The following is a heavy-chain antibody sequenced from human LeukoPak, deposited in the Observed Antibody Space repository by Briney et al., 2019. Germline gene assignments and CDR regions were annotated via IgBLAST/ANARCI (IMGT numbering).Heavy chain of an antibody. Sequence: SETLSLTCTVSGGSISSNNYYWVYIRQPPGRGPEWIGSLFYGGGTYYNPSLKSRVTMSVDTSKNQFSLKLSSVTAADTAVYYCARVDRYYDSSYFDYWGQGTLVTVSS. J-gene: IGHJ4*02. CDR2: LFYGGGT. CDR3: ARVDRYYDSSYFDY. D-gene: IGHD3-22*01. V-gene: IGHV4-39*07. CDR1: GGSISSNNYY.